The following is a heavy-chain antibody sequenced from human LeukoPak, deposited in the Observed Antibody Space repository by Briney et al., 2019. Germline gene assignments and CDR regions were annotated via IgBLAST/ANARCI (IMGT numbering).Heavy chain of an antibody. Sequence: GGSLRLSCAASGFTSSSYAMSWVRQAPGKGLEWVSAISGSGGSTYYADSVKGRFTISRDNSKNTLYLQMNSLRAEDTAVYYCAKAVITFGGAYYFDYWGQGTLVTVSS. CDR3: AKAVITFGGAYYFDY. CDR1: GFTSSSYA. V-gene: IGHV3-23*01. D-gene: IGHD3-16*01. J-gene: IGHJ4*02. CDR2: ISGSGGST.